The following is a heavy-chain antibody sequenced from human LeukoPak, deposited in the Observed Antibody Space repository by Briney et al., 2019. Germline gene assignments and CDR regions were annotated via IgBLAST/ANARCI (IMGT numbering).Heavy chain of an antibody. Sequence: GGSLRLSCAASGFTLSSYSMNWVRQAPGKGLEWVSSISSSSSYIYYADSVKGRFTISRDNAKNSLYLQMNSLRAEDTAVYYCARDEDYDSPIQHWGQGTLVTVSS. V-gene: IGHV3-21*01. CDR3: ARDEDYDSPIQH. CDR1: GFTLSSYS. D-gene: IGHD3-22*01. CDR2: ISSSSSYI. J-gene: IGHJ1*01.